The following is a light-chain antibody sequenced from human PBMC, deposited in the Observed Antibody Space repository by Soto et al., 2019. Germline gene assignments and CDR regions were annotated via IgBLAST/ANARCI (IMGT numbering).Light chain of an antibody. CDR1: NIGSKS. Sequence: SYELTQPPSVSVAPGQTARITCGGNNIGSKSVHWYPQKPGQAPVLAVYDDSDRPSGIPERFSGSNSGNTATLTISRVEAGDEADYYCQVWDSSSDRYVFGTGTKLTVL. CDR3: QVWDSSSDRYV. J-gene: IGLJ1*01. V-gene: IGLV3-21*02. CDR2: DDS.